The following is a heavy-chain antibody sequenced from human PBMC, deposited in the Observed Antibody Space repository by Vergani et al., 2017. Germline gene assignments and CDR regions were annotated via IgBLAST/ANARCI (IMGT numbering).Heavy chain of an antibody. Sequence: QVQLQQWGAGLLKPSETLSLTCAVYGGSFSGYYWSWIRQPPGKGLEWIGEINHSGSTNYNPSLKGRVTLSLDTSKNQFSLRLSSVTAADTAVYYCARDPKSYCSGGSCFSVWGAFDIWGRGTTVTVSS. D-gene: IGHD2-15*01. CDR3: ARDPKSYCSGGSCFSVWGAFDI. CDR2: INHSGST. CDR1: GGSFSGYY. J-gene: IGHJ3*02. V-gene: IGHV4-34*01.